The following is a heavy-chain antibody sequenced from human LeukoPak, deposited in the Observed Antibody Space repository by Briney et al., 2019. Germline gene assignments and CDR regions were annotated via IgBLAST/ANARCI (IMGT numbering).Heavy chain of an antibody. CDR2: INPSGGST. CDR3: ARNPPDYGDYVDY. J-gene: IGHJ4*02. Sequence: ASVKVSCKASGYTFTSYYMHWVRQAPGQGLELMGIINPSGGSTSYAQKFQGRVTMTRDTSTSTAYMELSSLRSEDTAVYYCARNPPDYGDYVDYWGQGTLVTVSS. V-gene: IGHV1-46*01. CDR1: GYTFTSYY. D-gene: IGHD4-17*01.